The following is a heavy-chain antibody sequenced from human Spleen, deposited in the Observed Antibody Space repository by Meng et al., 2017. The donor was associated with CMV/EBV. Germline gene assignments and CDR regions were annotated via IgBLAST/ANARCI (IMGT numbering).Heavy chain of an antibody. Sequence: LSLTCVASGFIFSDSHMNWIRQAPGKGLEWISYISSSGRTIYYADSVKGRFTISRDNGKNSMHLQMNSLRAEDTATYYCARDTRTQGDFDFWGQGILVTVSS. CDR1: GFIFSDSH. CDR3: ARDTRTQGDFDF. CDR2: ISSSGRTI. V-gene: IGHV3-11*04. D-gene: IGHD3-16*01. J-gene: IGHJ4*02.